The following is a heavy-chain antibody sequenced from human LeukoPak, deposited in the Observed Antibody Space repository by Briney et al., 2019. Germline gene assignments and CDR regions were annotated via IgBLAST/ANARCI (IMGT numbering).Heavy chain of an antibody. CDR3: ARDSLGALAPAC. Sequence: SETLSLTCTVSGGSISSYYWSWIRQPPGKGLVWIGYIHYSGSTNYNPSLKSRVTVSVDTSKNQFSLKLSSVTAADTAVYYCARDSLGALAPACWGQGTLVTVSS. CDR2: IHYSGST. J-gene: IGHJ4*02. V-gene: IGHV4-59*12. CDR1: GGSISSYY.